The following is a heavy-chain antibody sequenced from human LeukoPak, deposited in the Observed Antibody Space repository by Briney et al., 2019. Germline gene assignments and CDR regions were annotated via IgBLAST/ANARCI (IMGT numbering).Heavy chain of an antibody. J-gene: IGHJ4*02. D-gene: IGHD3-22*01. CDR3: ARGGPYQDSGGYHYFFDY. CDR2: LSTKNGNT. V-gene: IGHV1-18*04. Sequence: ASVKVSCKAPAYTFTTYDVTWARQAPGQGLEWVGWLSTKNGNTTSGPKAPGRVTMTTDTFSSTAYMELRSLRSDDTAVYYCARGGPYQDSGGYHYFFDYWGQGTLVTVSS. CDR1: AYTFTTYD.